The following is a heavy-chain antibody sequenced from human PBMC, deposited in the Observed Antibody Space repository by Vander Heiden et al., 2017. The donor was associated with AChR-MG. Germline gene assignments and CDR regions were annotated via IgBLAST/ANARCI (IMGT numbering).Heavy chain of an antibody. J-gene: IGHJ6*02. Sequence: QVQLVQSGAEVKKPGASVKVSCKASGYTFTSYGISWVGQAPGQGLEWMGWSSAYNGNTNYAQKLQGRVTMTTDTSTSTAYMELRSLRSDDTAVYYCAREGDYYYGSGSYGYYYYGMDVWGQGTTVTVSS. D-gene: IGHD3-10*01. V-gene: IGHV1-18*04. CDR1: GYTFTSYG. CDR3: AREGDYYYGSGSYGYYYYGMDV. CDR2: SSAYNGNT.